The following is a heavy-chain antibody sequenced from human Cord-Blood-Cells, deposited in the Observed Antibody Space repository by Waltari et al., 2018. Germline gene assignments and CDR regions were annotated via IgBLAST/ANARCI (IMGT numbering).Heavy chain of an antibody. V-gene: IGHV4-38-2*01. CDR1: GYSISSGYY. D-gene: IGHD6-13*01. CDR3: ARGGSSSWYEYVPPEH. CDR2: IYHSGST. J-gene: IGHJ1*01. Sequence: QVQLQESGPGLVKPSETLSLTCAVSGYSISSGYYWGWIRSPPGKGLEWIGSIYHSGSTYYNPSLKSRVTISVDTSKNQFSLKLSSVTAADTAVYYCARGGSSSWYEYVPPEHWGQGTLVTVSS.